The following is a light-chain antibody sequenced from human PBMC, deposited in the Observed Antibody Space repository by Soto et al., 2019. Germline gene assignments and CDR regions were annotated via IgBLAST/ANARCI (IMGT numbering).Light chain of an antibody. CDR2: GSS. V-gene: IGKV3-20*01. Sequence: EVVLTQSPGTPSLSPGERATLSCRASQSVSNNYFAWYQQKPGQAPRLLIFGSSDRATGIPDRFSGSGSGTDCTLTISRLEPEDFAVYCCQQYGSSPPYTFGQGTKLEIK. CDR3: QQYGSSPPYT. J-gene: IGKJ2*01. CDR1: QSVSNNY.